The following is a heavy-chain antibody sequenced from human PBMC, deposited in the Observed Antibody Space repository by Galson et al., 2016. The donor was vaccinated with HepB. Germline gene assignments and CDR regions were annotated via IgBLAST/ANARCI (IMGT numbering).Heavy chain of an antibody. CDR1: SGSITSDSW. Sequence: SETLSLTCVVSSGSITSDSWWTWVRQPPGKGLEWIGESYHSGITNFSPSHKSRVTISIDKSKDQFSLRLTSVTAADTAVYYCAKTGHTSGWGRAFGVWGQGTKVIVSS. J-gene: IGHJ3*01. CDR2: SYHSGIT. V-gene: IGHV4-4*02. D-gene: IGHD6-19*01. CDR3: AKTGHTSGWGRAFGV.